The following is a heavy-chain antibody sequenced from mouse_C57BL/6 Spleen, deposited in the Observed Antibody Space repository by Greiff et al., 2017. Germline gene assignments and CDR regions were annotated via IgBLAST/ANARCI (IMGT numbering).Heavy chain of an antibody. Sequence: QVQLQQPGADLVRPGTSVKLSCKASGYTFTSYWMHWVKQRPGQGLEWIGVIDPSDSYPNYNQKFKGQATLTVDTSSSTAYMQLSSLTSEDSAVYYCAGGEGPRFDYWGQGTTLTVSS. CDR2: IDPSDSYP. V-gene: IGHV1-59*01. CDR1: GYTFTSYW. CDR3: AGGEGPRFDY. J-gene: IGHJ2*01.